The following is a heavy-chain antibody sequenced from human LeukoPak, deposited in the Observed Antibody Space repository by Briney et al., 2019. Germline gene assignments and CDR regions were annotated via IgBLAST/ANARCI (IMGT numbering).Heavy chain of an antibody. CDR2: INTSWST. Sequence: SETLSLTRTVPGGSISSFYWSWIRQPAGKGLEWIVRINTSWSTNYKSSLKSRVSISVDNSKNQFSLKLSSVTAADTAVYYCARVQYFYDGSASVDVWGKGTTVTVSS. J-gene: IGHJ6*04. CDR1: GGSISSFY. D-gene: IGHD3-22*01. CDR3: ARVQYFYDGSASVDV. V-gene: IGHV4-4*07.